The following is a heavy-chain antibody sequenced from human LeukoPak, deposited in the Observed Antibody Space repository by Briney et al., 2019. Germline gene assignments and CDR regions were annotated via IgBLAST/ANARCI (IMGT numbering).Heavy chain of an antibody. CDR3: ARDLLSTAGYFDY. V-gene: IGHV4-59*01. D-gene: IGHD6-19*01. CDR2: IYYSGST. Sequence: SEALSLTCTVSGGSISSYYWSWIRQPPGKGLEWIGYIYYSGSTNYNPSLKSRVTISVDTSQNQFSLMPSSVTAADTAVYYCARDLLSTAGYFDYWGQGTLVTVSS. J-gene: IGHJ4*02. CDR1: GGSISSYY.